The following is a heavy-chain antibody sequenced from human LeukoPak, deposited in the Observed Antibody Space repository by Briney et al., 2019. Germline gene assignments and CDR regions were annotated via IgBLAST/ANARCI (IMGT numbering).Heavy chain of an antibody. Sequence: PGGSLRLSCAASGFTFSNAWMSWVRQAPGKGLEWVGRIKSKTDGGTTDYAAPVKGRFTISRDDSKNTLYLQMNSLRPEDTALYYCAKDLSYHYTFDIWGQGTMVTVSS. J-gene: IGHJ3*02. V-gene: IGHV3-15*01. CDR2: IKSKTDGGTT. D-gene: IGHD1-26*01. CDR1: GFTFSNAW. CDR3: AKDLSYHYTFDI.